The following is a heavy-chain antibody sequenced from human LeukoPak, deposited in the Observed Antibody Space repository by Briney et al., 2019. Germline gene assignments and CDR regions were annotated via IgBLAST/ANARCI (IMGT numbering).Heavy chain of an antibody. J-gene: IGHJ4*02. D-gene: IGHD3-10*01. CDR1: GGSFSGYY. CDR2: INHSGST. Sequence: SETLSLTCAVYGGSFSGYYWSWIRQPPGKGLEWIGEINHSGSTNYNPSLKSRVTISVDTSKNQFSLKLSSVTAADTAVYYCARGILRGSGRYYLPKIFDYWGQGTLVTVSS. CDR3: ARGILRGSGRYYLPKIFDY. V-gene: IGHV4-34*01.